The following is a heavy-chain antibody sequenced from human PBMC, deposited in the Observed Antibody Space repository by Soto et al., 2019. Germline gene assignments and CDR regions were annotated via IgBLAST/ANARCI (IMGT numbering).Heavy chain of an antibody. CDR2: IYYSGST. CDR3: ARQRTSVVTRAYFDV. J-gene: IGHJ4*02. D-gene: IGHD2-21*02. V-gene: IGHV4-39*01. CDR1: GDSISSRSYY. Sequence: SETLSLTCTVTGDSISSRSYYWGWIRQPPGKGLEWIGSIYYSGSTYNIPSLRSRVSMSIDTSKDQFSLKLKSVTAADTALYFCARQRTSVVTRAYFDVWGPGSLVTVSS.